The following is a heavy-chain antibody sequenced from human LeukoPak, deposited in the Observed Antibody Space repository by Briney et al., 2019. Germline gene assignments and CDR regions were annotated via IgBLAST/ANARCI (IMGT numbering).Heavy chain of an antibody. CDR3: ARDREGNYYDSGGSDY. CDR1: GFTFSSSA. J-gene: IGHJ4*02. V-gene: IGHV3-74*01. D-gene: IGHD3-22*01. Sequence: GGSLRLSCAASGFTFSSSAMSWDRQAPGKGLYWVSRINSDGITTTYADSVKGRFSISRDNAKNTLWLQMNSLRAEDTAVYYCARDREGNYYDSGGSDYWGQGTLVTVSS. CDR2: INSDGITT.